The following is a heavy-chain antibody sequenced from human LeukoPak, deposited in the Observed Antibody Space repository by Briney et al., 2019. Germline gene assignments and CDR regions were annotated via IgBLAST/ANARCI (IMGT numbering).Heavy chain of an antibody. V-gene: IGHV4-39*01. Sequence: SETLSLTCTVSGGSISSSSYYWGWIRQPPGKGLEWIGSIYYSGSTYYNPSLKSRVTISVDTSKNQFSLRLSSVTAADTAVYYCARHSNWSGYIYYYYYYMDVWGKGTTVTVSS. D-gene: IGHD3-3*01. CDR3: ARHSNWSGYIYYYYYYMDV. CDR1: GGSISSSSYY. J-gene: IGHJ6*03. CDR2: IYYSGST.